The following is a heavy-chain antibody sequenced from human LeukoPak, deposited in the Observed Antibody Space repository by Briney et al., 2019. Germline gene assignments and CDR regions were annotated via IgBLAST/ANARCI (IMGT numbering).Heavy chain of an antibody. J-gene: IGHJ3*01. D-gene: IGHD3-22*01. V-gene: IGHV4-61*09. CDR2: IYTSGSA. CDR3: AREDSSAFDAFDV. CDR1: GGSISSGNYY. Sequence: SETLSLTCTVSGGSISSGNYYWSWIRQPAGKGLEWIGHIYTSGSANYNPSLKSRVTISLDTSKNQFSLKLSSVTAADTAVYYCAREDSSAFDAFDVWGQGTMVTVSS.